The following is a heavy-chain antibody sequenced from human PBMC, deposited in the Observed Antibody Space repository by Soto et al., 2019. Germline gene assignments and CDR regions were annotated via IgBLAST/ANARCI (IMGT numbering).Heavy chain of an antibody. V-gene: IGHV2-70*01. CDR3: ARVTVTTGDYYYYGMDV. CDR2: LDWDDDK. J-gene: IGHJ6*02. Sequence: SGPTLVNPTQTLTLTCTFSGFSLSTSGMCVSWIRQPPGKALEWLALLDWDDDKYYSTSLKTRRTISKDTSKNQVVLTMTNMDPVDTATYYCARVTVTTGDYYYYGMDVWGQGTTVTVSS. CDR1: GFSLSTSGMC. D-gene: IGHD4-4*01.